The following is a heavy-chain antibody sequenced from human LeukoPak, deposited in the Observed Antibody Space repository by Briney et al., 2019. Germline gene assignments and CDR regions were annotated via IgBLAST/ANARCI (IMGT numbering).Heavy chain of an antibody. D-gene: IGHD4-4*01. Sequence: PGRSLRLSCAASGFTFSTYGIHWVRQAPGKGLEWVAVIWYDGSNKYYADSVKGRFTISRDNSKNTLYLQMNSLRAEDTAVYYCARSYSNYVVDWGALNWFDPWGQGTLVTVSS. CDR2: IWYDGSNK. CDR1: GFTFSTYG. J-gene: IGHJ5*02. CDR3: ARSYSNYVVDWGALNWFDP. V-gene: IGHV3-33*01.